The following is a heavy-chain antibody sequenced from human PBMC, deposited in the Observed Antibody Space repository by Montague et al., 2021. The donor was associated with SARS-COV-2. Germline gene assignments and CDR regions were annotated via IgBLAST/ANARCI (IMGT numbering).Heavy chain of an antibody. J-gene: IGHJ4*02. D-gene: IGHD6-19*01. V-gene: IGHV3-30*09. CDR3: VRASLIKARIAVAGTTVY. Sequence: SLRLSCAASGFTFNNHAMHWVRQAPRKGLEWVAFISYDGSNKYYADSVKGRFAISRDNSKNTLYLQMNSLKAEDTALYYCVRASLIKARIAVAGTTVYWGQGTLVTISS. CDR2: ISYDGSNK. CDR1: GFTFNNHA.